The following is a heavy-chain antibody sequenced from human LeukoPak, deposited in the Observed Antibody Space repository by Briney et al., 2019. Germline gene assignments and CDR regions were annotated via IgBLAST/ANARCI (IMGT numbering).Heavy chain of an antibody. CDR1: GFTFSSYG. D-gene: IGHD5-12*01. CDR2: IKQDGSGK. CDR3: ARDLTVDIVATTQGY. Sequence: AGSLRLSCAASGFTFSSYGMSWGCQAPGKGLDWVSNIKQDGSGKSYVDSVKGRFTISRDNAKNSLYLQMNSLRAEDTAVYYCARDLTVDIVATTQGYWGQGTLVTVSS. J-gene: IGHJ4*02. V-gene: IGHV3-7*03.